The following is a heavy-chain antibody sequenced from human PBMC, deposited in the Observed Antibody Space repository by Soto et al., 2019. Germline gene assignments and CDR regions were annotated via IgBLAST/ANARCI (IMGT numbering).Heavy chain of an antibody. Sequence: QVQLVQYGAEVKKPGSSVKVSCKASGGTFSSYAISWVRQAPGQGLEWMGGIIPIFGTANYAQKFQGRVTITADESTSTAYMELSSLRSEDTAVYYCARGLSSGWYRNRWYFDYWGQGTLVTVSS. CDR2: IIPIFGTA. J-gene: IGHJ4*02. D-gene: IGHD6-19*01. V-gene: IGHV1-69*01. CDR1: GGTFSSYA. CDR3: ARGLSSGWYRNRWYFDY.